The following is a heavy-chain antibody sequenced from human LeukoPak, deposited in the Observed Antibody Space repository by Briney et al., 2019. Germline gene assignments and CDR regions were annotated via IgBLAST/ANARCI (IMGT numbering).Heavy chain of an antibody. Sequence: PSETLSLTCTVPGGSISSHYWSWIWQPPGKGLEWIGYVENYGRTECIPSLQSRVTLSVDTSKNQFSLKLNSVTAADTAVYYRARGVFGAYFDLWGQGTLVTVSS. CDR1: GGSISSHY. D-gene: IGHD3-10*01. V-gene: IGHV4-59*11. CDR2: VENYGRT. CDR3: ARGVFGAYFDL. J-gene: IGHJ4*02.